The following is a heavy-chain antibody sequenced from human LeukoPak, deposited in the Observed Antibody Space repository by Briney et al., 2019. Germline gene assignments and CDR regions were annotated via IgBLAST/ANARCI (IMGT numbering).Heavy chain of an antibody. V-gene: IGHV3-30-3*01. D-gene: IGHD3-16*01. CDR3: AREVAGEGNYFGY. Sequence: GGSLRLSCAASGFTFSSYAKHWVRQAPGKGLEWVAVISYDGSNKYYADSVKGRFTISRDNSKNTLYLQMNSLGAEDTAVYYCAREVAGEGNYFGYWGQGTLVTVSS. J-gene: IGHJ4*02. CDR1: GFTFSSYA. CDR2: ISYDGSNK.